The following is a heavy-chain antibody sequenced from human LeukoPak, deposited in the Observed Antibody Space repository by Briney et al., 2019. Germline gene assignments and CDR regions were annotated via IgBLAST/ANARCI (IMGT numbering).Heavy chain of an antibody. CDR3: AREAAANFDY. Sequence: GGSLRLSCAASGFTVSSNYMSWVRQAPGKGLEWVSVIYSGGSTYYADSVKGRFTISRDNSKNTLYLQMNSLRAEGTAVYYCAREAAANFDYWGQGTLVTVSS. D-gene: IGHD6-13*01. J-gene: IGHJ4*02. V-gene: IGHV3-66*01. CDR1: GFTVSSNY. CDR2: IYSGGST.